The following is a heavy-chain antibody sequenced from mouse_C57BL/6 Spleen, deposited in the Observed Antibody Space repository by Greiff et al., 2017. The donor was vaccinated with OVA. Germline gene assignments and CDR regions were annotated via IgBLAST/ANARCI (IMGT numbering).Heavy chain of an antibody. D-gene: IGHD1-1*01. CDR3: VRERYYYGSSYGYFDY. CDR2: IRSKSSNYAT. V-gene: IGHV10-3*01. CDR1: GFTFNTYA. J-gene: IGHJ2*01. Sequence: EVQRVESGGGLVQPKGSLKLSCAASGFTFNTYAMHWVRQAPGKGLEWVARIRSKSSNYATYYADSVKDRFTISRDDSQSMLYLQMNNLKTEDTAMYYCVRERYYYGSSYGYFDYWGQGTTLTVSS.